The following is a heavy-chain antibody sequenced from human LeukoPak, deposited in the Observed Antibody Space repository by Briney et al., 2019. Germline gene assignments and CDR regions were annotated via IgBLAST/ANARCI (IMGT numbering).Heavy chain of an antibody. CDR3: ASAAIRYCTSSSCSLTPRFDY. J-gene: IGHJ4*02. Sequence: SETLSLTCAVYGGSFSGYSWSWIRQPPGKGLEWIGEINHSGNSNYNPSLKSRVTLSVDTSKNQFSLELTSVTAADTAVYYCASAAIRYCTSSSCSLTPRFDYWGQGTLVTVSS. V-gene: IGHV4-34*01. CDR1: GGSFSGYS. CDR2: INHSGNS. D-gene: IGHD2-15*01.